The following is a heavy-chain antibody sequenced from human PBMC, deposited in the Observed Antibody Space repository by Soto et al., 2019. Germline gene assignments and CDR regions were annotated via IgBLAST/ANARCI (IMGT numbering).Heavy chain of an antibody. Sequence: QVQLVQSGAEVKKPGASVKVSCKASGYTFTSYGISWVRQAPGQGLEWMGWISAYNGNTNYAQKLQGRVTMTTDTSTSTAYIELRSLRSDDTAVYDCARCFAYGDYVPGWFDPWGQGTLVTVST. V-gene: IGHV1-18*01. D-gene: IGHD4-17*01. CDR3: ARCFAYGDYVPGWFDP. CDR1: GYTFTSYG. J-gene: IGHJ5*02. CDR2: ISAYNGNT.